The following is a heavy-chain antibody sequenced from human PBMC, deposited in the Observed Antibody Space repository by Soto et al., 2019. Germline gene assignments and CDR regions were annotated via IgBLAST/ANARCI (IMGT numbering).Heavy chain of an antibody. V-gene: IGHV1-18*01. J-gene: IGHJ6*02. Sequence: ASVKVSCKASGGTFSSYTISWVRQAPGQGLEWMGRISAYNGKTNYAQKFQGRVTMTTDTSTSTAYVELRSLRSDDTAVYYCARDDPIAVAGTDYYYYGMDVWGQGTTVTVSS. CDR1: GGTFSSYT. D-gene: IGHD6-19*01. CDR3: ARDDPIAVAGTDYYYYGMDV. CDR2: ISAYNGKT.